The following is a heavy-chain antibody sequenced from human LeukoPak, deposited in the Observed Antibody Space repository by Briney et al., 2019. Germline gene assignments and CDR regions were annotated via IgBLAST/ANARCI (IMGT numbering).Heavy chain of an antibody. J-gene: IGHJ4*02. Sequence: PGGSLRLSCAASGFTFSSYWMSWVRQAPGKGLEWVANIKQDGSEKYYVDSVKGRFTISRDNAKNSLYLQMNSPRAEDTAVYYCARGRDFWSGYPKPGFDYWGQGTLATVSS. CDR1: GFTFSSYW. CDR2: IKQDGSEK. V-gene: IGHV3-7*01. CDR3: ARGRDFWSGYPKPGFDY. D-gene: IGHD3-3*01.